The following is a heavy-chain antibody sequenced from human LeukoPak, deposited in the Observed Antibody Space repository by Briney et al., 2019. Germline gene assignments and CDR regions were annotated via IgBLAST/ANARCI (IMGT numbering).Heavy chain of an antibody. J-gene: IGHJ1*01. CDR1: GGSFSGYY. CDR2: HNNRVST. CDR3: ASHIAAAQVLFQH. D-gene: IGHD6-13*01. Sequence: SETLSLTCAVYGGSFSGYYWSWIPQPPGKGLEWSGEHNNRVSTDSNPSFKGEVTISVDTSKTQFTRKLSSVTAADTAVYYGASHIAAAQVLFQHWGQGTLVTVSS. V-gene: IGHV4-34*01.